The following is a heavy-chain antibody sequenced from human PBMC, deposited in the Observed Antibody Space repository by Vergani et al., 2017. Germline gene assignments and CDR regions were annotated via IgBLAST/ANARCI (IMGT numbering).Heavy chain of an antibody. D-gene: IGHD1-26*01. Sequence: QVQLVPSGAEVKKPGASVKVSCKASGYSFTSYYLHWVRQAPGQGLAWLGIINHSGGSTSYAQKVQGRVTMTSDMSTSTVYMELSSLRSEDTAVYYCARSPGCGSYLMDYWGQGTLVTVSS. CDR2: INHSGGST. V-gene: IGHV1-46*01. CDR1: GYSFTSYY. J-gene: IGHJ4*02. CDR3: ARSPGCGSYLMDY.